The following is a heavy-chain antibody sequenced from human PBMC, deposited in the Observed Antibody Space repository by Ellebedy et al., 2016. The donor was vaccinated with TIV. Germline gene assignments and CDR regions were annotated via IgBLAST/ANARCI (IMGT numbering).Heavy chain of an antibody. J-gene: IGHJ4*02. CDR1: GFTFSSYA. CDR3: ARILRYYYDSSGYLDY. Sequence: GESLKISXAASGFTFSSYAMSWVRQAPGKGLEWVSAISGSGGSTYYADSVKGRFTISRDNAKNSLYLQMNSLRAEDTAVYYCARILRYYYDSSGYLDYWGQGTLVTVSS. V-gene: IGHV3-23*01. D-gene: IGHD3-22*01. CDR2: ISGSGGST.